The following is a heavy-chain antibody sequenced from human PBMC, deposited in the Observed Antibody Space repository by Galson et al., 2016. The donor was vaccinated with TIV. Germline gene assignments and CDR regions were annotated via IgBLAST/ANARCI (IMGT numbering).Heavy chain of an antibody. D-gene: IGHD3-9*01. V-gene: IGHV4-59*11. J-gene: IGHJ3*01. Sequence: ETLSLTCSVSGGSISSHYWTWIRQPPGKGLEWIGSVDHSGSTNYNPSLKSRVIISVDTSKNQFSLNLTSVTAADTGVYFCARDFMERLTGYTPLAAFDFWGQGTMVTVSS. CDR2: VDHSGST. CDR1: GGSISSHY. CDR3: ARDFMERLTGYTPLAAFDF.